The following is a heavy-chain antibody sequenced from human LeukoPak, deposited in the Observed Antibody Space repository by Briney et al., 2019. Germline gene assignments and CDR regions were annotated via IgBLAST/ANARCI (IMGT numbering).Heavy chain of an antibody. CDR1: GFTFGDYA. Sequence: GGSLRLSCTASGFTFGDYAMRWVRQAPGKGLEWGGFIRSKAYGGTTEYAASVKGRFTISRDDSKSIAYLQMNSLKTEDTAVYYCTRAVVVITTVPDYWGQGTLVTVSS. D-gene: IGHD3-22*01. J-gene: IGHJ4*02. V-gene: IGHV3-49*04. CDR2: IRSKAYGGTT. CDR3: TRAVVVITTVPDY.